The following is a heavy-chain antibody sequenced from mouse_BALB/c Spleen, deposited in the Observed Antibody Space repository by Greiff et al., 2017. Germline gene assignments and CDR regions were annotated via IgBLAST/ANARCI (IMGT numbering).Heavy chain of an antibody. CDR1: GYTFTSYW. Sequence: VQLQQSGAELVKPGASVKLSCKASGYTFTSYWMHWVKQRPGQGLEWIGEIDPSDSYTNYNQKFKGKATLTVDKSSSTAYMQLSSLTSEDSAVYYCAKFITTYFDVWGAGTTVTVSS. J-gene: IGHJ1*01. V-gene: IGHV1-69*02. CDR2: IDPSDSYT. D-gene: IGHD1-2*01. CDR3: AKFITTYFDV.